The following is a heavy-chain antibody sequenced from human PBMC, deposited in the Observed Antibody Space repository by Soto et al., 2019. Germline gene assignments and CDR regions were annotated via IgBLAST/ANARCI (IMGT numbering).Heavy chain of an antibody. D-gene: IGHD2-15*01. Sequence: QVQLVESGGGVVQPGRSLRLSCAASGFTFSSYAMHWFRQAPGKGLEWVAVISYDGSSKFYADSVKGRFTISRDTSKNTLYLQMNSLRAEDTAVYYCAKAGGLLLDYWGQGTLVTVSS. J-gene: IGHJ4*02. CDR1: GFTFSSYA. CDR3: AKAGGLLLDY. V-gene: IGHV3-30-3*01. CDR2: ISYDGSSK.